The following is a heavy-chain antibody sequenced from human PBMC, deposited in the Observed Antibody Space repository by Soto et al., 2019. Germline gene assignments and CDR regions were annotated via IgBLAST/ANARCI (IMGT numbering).Heavy chain of an antibody. CDR3: ARVLRYFDWLLGLFDY. D-gene: IGHD3-9*01. V-gene: IGHV4-34*01. CDR2: INHSGST. CDR1: GGSFSGYY. J-gene: IGHJ4*02. Sequence: SETLSLTCAVYGGSFSGYYWSWIRQPPGKGLEWIGEINHSGSTNYNPSLKSRVTISVDTSKNQFSLKLSSVTAADTAVYYCARVLRYFDWLLGLFDYWGQGTLVTVSS.